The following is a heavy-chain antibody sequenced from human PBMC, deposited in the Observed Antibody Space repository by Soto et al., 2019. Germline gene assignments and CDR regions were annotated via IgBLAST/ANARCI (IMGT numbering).Heavy chain of an antibody. D-gene: IGHD3-10*01. CDR2: IYYSGTT. CDR3: ARHPSYGSGSYLIRSGGHYYYYGMDV. V-gene: IGHV4-39*01. J-gene: IGHJ6*02. Sequence: SETLSLTCTVSGGSISSSSYYWGWIRQPPGKGLEWIGSIYYSGTTYYNPSLKSRVTISVDTSKNQFSLKLSSVTAADTAVDYCARHPSYGSGSYLIRSGGHYYYYGMDVWGQGTTVTVSS. CDR1: GGSISSSSYY.